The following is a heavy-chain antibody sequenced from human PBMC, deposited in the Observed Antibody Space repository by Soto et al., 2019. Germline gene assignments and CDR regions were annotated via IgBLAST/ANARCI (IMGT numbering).Heavy chain of an antibody. V-gene: IGHV4-59*01. CDR3: ARSPGDGPPTYFDY. Sequence: SETLSLTCTVSCGSISSYYWSWIRQPPGKGLEWIGYIYYSGSTNYNPSLKSRVTISVDTSKNQFSLKLSSVTAADTAVYYCARSPGDGPPTYFDYWGQGTLVTVSS. J-gene: IGHJ4*02. CDR1: CGSISSYY. CDR2: IYYSGST.